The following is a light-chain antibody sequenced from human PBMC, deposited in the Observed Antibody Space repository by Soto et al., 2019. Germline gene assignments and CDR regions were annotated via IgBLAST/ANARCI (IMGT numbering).Light chain of an antibody. J-gene: IGLJ1*01. CDR3: SSYAGSNNYV. Sequence: QSALTQPPSASWSPGQSVTSSCTGISSDVGGYNYVSWYQQHPGKAPKLMIYEVSKRPSGVPDRFSGSKSGNTASLTVSGLQAEDEADYYCSSYAGSNNYVFGTGTKVTVL. V-gene: IGLV2-8*01. CDR2: EVS. CDR1: SSDVGGYNY.